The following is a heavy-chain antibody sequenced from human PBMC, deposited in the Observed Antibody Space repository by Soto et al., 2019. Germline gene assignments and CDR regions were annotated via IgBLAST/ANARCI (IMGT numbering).Heavy chain of an antibody. CDR1: GSPFSDNY. Sequence: SETLSLTCTVSGSPFSDNYWSWFRQAPGQGLEWVGYIYYTGTTTYNPSVKSRVTISLDTSKSQFSLILRSVTAADTAVYYCARARATIAAAAIFDCWGQGTLVTVSS. CDR2: IYYTGTT. J-gene: IGHJ4*02. D-gene: IGHD6-13*01. V-gene: IGHV4-59*08. CDR3: ARARATIAAAAIFDC.